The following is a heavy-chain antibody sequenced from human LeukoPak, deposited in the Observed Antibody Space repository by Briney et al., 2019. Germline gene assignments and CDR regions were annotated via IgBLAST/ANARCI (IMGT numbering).Heavy chain of an antibody. Sequence: SETLSLTCTVSGGFISSYYWSWIRQPPGKGLEWIGYIYYSGSTNYNPSLKSRVTISVDASKKQFSLKLSSVTVADTAVYYCAGAPLRQLVRIDYWGQGTLVTVSS. D-gene: IGHD6-13*01. J-gene: IGHJ4*02. CDR1: GGFISSYY. CDR3: AGAPLRQLVRIDY. CDR2: IYYSGST. V-gene: IGHV4-59*13.